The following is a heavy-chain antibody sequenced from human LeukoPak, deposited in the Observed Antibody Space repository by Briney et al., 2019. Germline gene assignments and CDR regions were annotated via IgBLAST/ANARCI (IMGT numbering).Heavy chain of an antibody. Sequence: SETLSLTCTVSGGSISSSSYYWGWIRQPPGKGLEWIGSIYYSGSTYYNPSLKSRVTISVDTSKNQFSLKLSSVTAADTAVYYCARFSVGFRGDPSWYFDYWGQGTLVTVSS. CDR2: IYYSGST. CDR1: GGSISSSSYY. J-gene: IGHJ4*02. CDR3: ARFSVGFRGDPSWYFDY. V-gene: IGHV4-39*07. D-gene: IGHD3-10*01.